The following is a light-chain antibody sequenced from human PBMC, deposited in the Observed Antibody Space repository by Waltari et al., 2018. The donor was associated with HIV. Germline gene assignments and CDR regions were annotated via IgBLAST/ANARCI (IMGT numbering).Light chain of an antibody. Sequence: QSALTQPPSASGSPGQSVTISCTGTSSDVGGYNYVSWYQQHPGKPPKLMIYEVSKRPSGVPDRFSGSKSGNTASLTVSGLQAEDEADYYCSSYAGSNNRFVFGTGTKVTVL. CDR3: SSYAGSNNRFV. V-gene: IGLV2-8*01. J-gene: IGLJ1*01. CDR1: SSDVGGYNY. CDR2: EVS.